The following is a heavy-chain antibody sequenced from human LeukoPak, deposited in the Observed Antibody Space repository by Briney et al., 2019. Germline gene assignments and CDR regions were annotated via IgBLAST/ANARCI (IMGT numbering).Heavy chain of an antibody. D-gene: IGHD2-2*01. Sequence: PSETLSLTCAVYGGSFSGYYWNWIRQPPGKGLEWIGEINQSGSTNYNPSLKSRVTISFDTSKNQFSLKLSSVTAADTAVYYCARGDCSSTICYSPMDVWGKGTTVTVSS. J-gene: IGHJ6*03. CDR2: INQSGST. CDR3: ARGDCSSTICYSPMDV. CDR1: GGSFSGYY. V-gene: IGHV4-34*01.